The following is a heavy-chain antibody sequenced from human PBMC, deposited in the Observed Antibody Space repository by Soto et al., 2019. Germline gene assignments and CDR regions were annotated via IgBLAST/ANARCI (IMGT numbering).Heavy chain of an antibody. V-gene: IGHV4-39*01. CDR3: PRQYCSSGTCYSIDY. D-gene: IGHD2-15*01. CDR1: GGSISSSSHY. CDR2: IYYSGST. Sequence: SETLSLTCTVSGGSISSSSHYWGWIRQPPGKGLAWIGSIYYSGSTYYNPSLKSRVTISVDTSKNQFSLKLSSVTAADTAVYYCPRQYCSSGTCYSIDYWGQGTLVPVSS. J-gene: IGHJ4*02.